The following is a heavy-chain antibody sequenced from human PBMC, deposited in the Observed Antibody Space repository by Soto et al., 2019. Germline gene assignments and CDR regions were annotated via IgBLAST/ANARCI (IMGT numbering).Heavy chain of an antibody. Sequence: GESLKISCKGSGYSFAGYLITWVRQMPGKGPGGMGRIDPSDSQTYYSPSFRGHVTISAAKSITTVFLQWSSLKASDTAMYYCARPHSSNYYDSSGYYYPPGYWGQGTLVTVSS. CDR2: IDPSDSQT. J-gene: IGHJ4*02. CDR1: GYSFAGYL. CDR3: ARPHSSNYYDSSGYYYPPGY. V-gene: IGHV5-10-1*01. D-gene: IGHD3-22*01.